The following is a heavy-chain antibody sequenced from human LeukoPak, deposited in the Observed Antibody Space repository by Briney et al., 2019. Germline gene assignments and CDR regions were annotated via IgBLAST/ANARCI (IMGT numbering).Heavy chain of an antibody. J-gene: IGHJ3*02. D-gene: IGHD1-26*01. V-gene: IGHV3-30-3*01. Sequence: GGSLRLSCAASGFTFSSYAMLWVRQAPGKGLEWVAVISYDGSNKYYADSVKGRFTISRDNSKNTLYLQMNSLRAEDTAVYYCARESLRVGAAPLDIWGHGTMVTVSS. CDR3: ARESLRVGAAPLDI. CDR2: ISYDGSNK. CDR1: GFTFSSYA.